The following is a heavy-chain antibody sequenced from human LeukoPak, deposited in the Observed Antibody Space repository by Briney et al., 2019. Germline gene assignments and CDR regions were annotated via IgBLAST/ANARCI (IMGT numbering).Heavy chain of an antibody. CDR3: AKFTQSSV. J-gene: IGHJ6*02. CDR1: GFTFDDYA. V-gene: IGHV3-9*01. Sequence: GGSLRLSCAASGFTFDDYAMHWVRQAPGKGLEWVSGISWNSGSIGYADSVKGRFTISRDNAKNSLYLQMNSLRAEDTALYYCAKFTQSSVWGQGTTVTVSS. CDR2: ISWNSGSI.